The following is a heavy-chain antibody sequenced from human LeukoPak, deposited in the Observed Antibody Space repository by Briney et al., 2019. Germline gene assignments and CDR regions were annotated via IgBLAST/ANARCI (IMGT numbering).Heavy chain of an antibody. CDR2: ISGSSGSI. CDR1: GFTFDDYA. J-gene: IGHJ4*02. D-gene: IGHD3-10*01. Sequence: GRSLRLSCAASGFTFDDYAMHWVRQAPGKGLEWVSGISGSSGSIVYAESVKGRFTISRDNAKNSLYLQMNSLRAEDTALYYCTRRSGSREFDYWGQGTLVTVS. V-gene: IGHV3-9*01. CDR3: TRRSGSREFDY.